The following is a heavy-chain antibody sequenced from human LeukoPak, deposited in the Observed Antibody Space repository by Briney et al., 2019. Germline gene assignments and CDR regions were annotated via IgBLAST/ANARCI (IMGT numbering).Heavy chain of an antibody. J-gene: IGHJ4*02. CDR3: AKDFPDGSRNWGFDY. V-gene: IGHV3-48*04. D-gene: IGHD5-24*01. CDR1: GFTFSSHG. CDR2: IDTSRDKI. Sequence: GGSLRLSCAASGFTFSSHGMNWVRQAPGKGLEWVAYIDTSRDKIYYTDSAKGRFTISRDNAKNSLFLQMYSQRAEDTAVYYCAKDFPDGSRNWGFDYWGQGTLVTVSS.